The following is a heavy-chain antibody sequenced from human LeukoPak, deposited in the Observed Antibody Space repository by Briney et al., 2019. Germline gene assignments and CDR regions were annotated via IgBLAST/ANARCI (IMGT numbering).Heavy chain of an antibody. CDR2: ISSSNGYT. D-gene: IGHD5-12*01. Sequence: PGGSLRLSCAASGFTFSNNAMSWVRQAPGKGLEWVSFISSSNGYTKYADSVRGRFTISRDNAKNSLYLQMNSLRAEDTAVYYCARGGEAVFDYWGQGTLVTVSS. V-gene: IGHV3-11*05. CDR1: GFTFSNNA. J-gene: IGHJ4*02. CDR3: ARGGEAVFDY.